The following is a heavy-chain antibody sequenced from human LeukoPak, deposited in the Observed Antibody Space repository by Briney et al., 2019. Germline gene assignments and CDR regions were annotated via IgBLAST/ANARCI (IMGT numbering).Heavy chain of an antibody. Sequence: ASVKVSCKASGYTFTSYYMHWVRQAPAQGLEWMGIINPSGGSTSYAQKFQGRVTMTRDTSTSTVYMELSRLRSEDTAVYYCARARTNRQNYDFWSGYYRGSNRYYYYGMDVWGQGTTVTVSS. CDR1: GYTFTSYY. CDR3: ARARTNRQNYDFWSGYYRGSNRYYYYGMDV. D-gene: IGHD3-3*01. CDR2: INPSGGST. J-gene: IGHJ6*02. V-gene: IGHV1-46*01.